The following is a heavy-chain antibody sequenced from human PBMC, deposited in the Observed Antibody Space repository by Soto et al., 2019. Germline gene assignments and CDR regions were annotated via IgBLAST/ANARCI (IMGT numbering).Heavy chain of an antibody. D-gene: IGHD4-17*01. Sequence: SVKVSCKASGGTFSSYAISWVRQAPGQGLEWMGGIIPIFGTANYAQKFQGRVTITADESTSTAYMELSSLRSEDTAVYYCARVYQEGDYGLVYYYGMDVWGQGTTVTVS. CDR1: GGTFSSYA. V-gene: IGHV1-69*13. CDR2: IIPIFGTA. J-gene: IGHJ6*02. CDR3: ARVYQEGDYGLVYYYGMDV.